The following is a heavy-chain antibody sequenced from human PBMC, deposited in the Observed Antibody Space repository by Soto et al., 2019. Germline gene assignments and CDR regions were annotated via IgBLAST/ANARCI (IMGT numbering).Heavy chain of an antibody. CDR2: IIPISGTT. CDR1: GGTFSTHA. D-gene: IGHD2-15*01. CDR3: ARGYCMGGNSSSGMDV. V-gene: IGHV1-69*13. J-gene: IGHJ6*02. Sequence: ASVKVSCKASGGTFSTHAIIWVRQAPGHGLEWMGGIIPISGTTYYTPKFQGRVTITADEPTSTAFMELSSLKSEDTAVFYCARGYCMGGNSSSGMDVWG.